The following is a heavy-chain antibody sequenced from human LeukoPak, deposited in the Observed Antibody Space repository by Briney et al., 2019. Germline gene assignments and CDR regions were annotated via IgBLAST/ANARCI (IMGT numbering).Heavy chain of an antibody. Sequence: PGGSLRLSCVVSGFSFSMYAMHWVRQAPGKGLEWVAGISFDGNNEKYADSVRGRFTISRDDSKSTLFLEMSSLRPEDTAAYYCAKDLVAVAGIWDAFDIWGQGTMVTVSS. CDR2: ISFDGNNE. V-gene: IGHV3-30*18. J-gene: IGHJ3*02. D-gene: IGHD6-19*01. CDR3: AKDLVAVAGIWDAFDI. CDR1: GFSFSMYA.